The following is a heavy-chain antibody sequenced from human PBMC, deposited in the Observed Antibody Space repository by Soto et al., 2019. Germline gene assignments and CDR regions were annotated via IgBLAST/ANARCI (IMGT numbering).Heavy chain of an antibody. CDR1: GGTFSSYA. D-gene: IGHD4-17*01. CDR2: IIPIFGTA. V-gene: IGHV1-69*13. CDR3: ARATTVVTHGAFDI. Sequence: AASVKVSCKASGGTFSSYAISWVRQAPGQGLEWMGGIIPIFGTANYAQKFQGRVTITADESTSTAYMELSSLRSEDTAVYYCARATTVVTHGAFDIWGQGTMVTVSS. J-gene: IGHJ3*02.